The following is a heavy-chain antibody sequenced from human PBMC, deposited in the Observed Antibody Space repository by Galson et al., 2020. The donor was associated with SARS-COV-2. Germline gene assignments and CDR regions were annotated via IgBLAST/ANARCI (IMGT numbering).Heavy chain of an antibody. CDR3: ARVPYSSTWYLRGMDV. J-gene: IGHJ6*02. CDR1: GGPLSTYY. CDR2: VYYSGST. Sequence: SETLSLTCTVSGGPLSTYYWNWIRQPPGKGLEWIGYVYYSGSTNYNPSLKSRVTISVDTARNQFSLKLSSVTAADTATYYCARVPYSSTWYLRGMDVWCQGTTVTVSS. D-gene: IGHD6-13*01. V-gene: IGHV4-59*01.